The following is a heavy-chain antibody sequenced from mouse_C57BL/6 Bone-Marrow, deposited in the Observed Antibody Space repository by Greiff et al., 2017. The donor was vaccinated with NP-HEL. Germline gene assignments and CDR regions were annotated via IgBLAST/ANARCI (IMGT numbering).Heavy chain of an antibody. CDR3: AIYYSNGDYFDY. J-gene: IGHJ2*01. V-gene: IGHV1-50*01. D-gene: IGHD2-5*01. Sequence: QVQLQQPGAELVKPGASVKLSCKASGYTFTSYWMQWVKQRPGQGLEWIGEIDPSDCYTNYNQKFKGKATLTVDTSSSTAYMQLSSLTSADSAVYYCAIYYSNGDYFDYWGQGTTLTVSS. CDR1: GYTFTSYW. CDR2: IDPSDCYT.